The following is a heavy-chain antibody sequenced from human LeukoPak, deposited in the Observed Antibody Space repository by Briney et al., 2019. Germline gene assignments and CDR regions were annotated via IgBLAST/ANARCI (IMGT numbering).Heavy chain of an antibody. D-gene: IGHD5-18*01. CDR1: GFTFSSYA. CDR2: ISYDGSNK. J-gene: IGHJ5*02. V-gene: IGHV3-30-3*01. Sequence: GGSLRLSCAASGFTFSSYAMHWVRQAPGKGLEWVAVISYDGSNKYYADSVKGRFTISRDNSKNTLYLQMNSLRAEDTAVYYCARDAYTGYTAMAKYNGFDPWGQGTLVTVSS. CDR3: ARDAYTGYTAMAKYNGFDP.